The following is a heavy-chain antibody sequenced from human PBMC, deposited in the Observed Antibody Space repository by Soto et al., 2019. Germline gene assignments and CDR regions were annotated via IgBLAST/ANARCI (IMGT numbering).Heavy chain of an antibody. J-gene: IGHJ6*02. CDR1: GGSFSGYY. D-gene: IGHD3-3*01. CDR2: IYYSGST. CDR3: ARDLEGDFWSGSQKSYGMDV. Sequence: SETLSLTCAVYGGSFSGYYWSWIRQHPGKGLEWIGYIYYSGSTYYNPSLKSRVTISVDTSKNQFSLKLSSVTAADTAVYYCARDLEGDFWSGSQKSYGMDVWGQGTRVTVSS. V-gene: IGHV4-31*11.